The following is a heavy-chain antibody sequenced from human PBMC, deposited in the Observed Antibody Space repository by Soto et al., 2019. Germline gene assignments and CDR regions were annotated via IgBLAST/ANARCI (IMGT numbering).Heavy chain of an antibody. CDR1: GFVFNNYA. CDR3: AKYVSYGSGTYSSGGLFDY. D-gene: IGHD3-10*01. CDR2: ISGSGARI. V-gene: IGHV3-23*01. J-gene: IGHJ4*02. Sequence: DVQLLESGGGLVQPGGSLRLSCVASGFVFNNYAMSWVRQAPGKGLQWVAGISGSGARIHYSTSVEGRFTISRDNSKSTRSLHMNSLRVDDSAVYYCAKYVSYGSGTYSSGGLFDYWGQGTLVIVSA.